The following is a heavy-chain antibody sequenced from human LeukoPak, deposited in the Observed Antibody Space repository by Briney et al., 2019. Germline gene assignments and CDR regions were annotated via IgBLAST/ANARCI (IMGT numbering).Heavy chain of an antibody. Sequence: GGSLRLSCAASGFTFSSYSMNWVRQAPGKGLEWVSSISSSSSYIYYADSVKGRFTISRDNAKNSLYLQMNSLRAEDTAVYYCALTRIFRWFDPWGQGTLVTVSS. V-gene: IGHV3-21*01. CDR3: ALTRIFRWFDP. D-gene: IGHD2-15*01. CDR1: GFTFSSYS. J-gene: IGHJ5*02. CDR2: ISSSSSYI.